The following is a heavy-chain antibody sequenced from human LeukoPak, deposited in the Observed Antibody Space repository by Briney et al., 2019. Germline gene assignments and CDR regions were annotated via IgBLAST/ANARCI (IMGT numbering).Heavy chain of an antibody. V-gene: IGHV3-33*03. CDR3: ARGGGLDV. CDR1: GFTFSSYG. Sequence: GRSLRLSCAASGFTFSSYGMHWVRQAPGKGLEWVAVIWYDGTNKYYADSVKGRFTISRDNAKNSLYLQMSNLRAEDTAVYFCARGGGLDVWGQGATVTVSS. CDR2: IWYDGTNK. J-gene: IGHJ6*02. D-gene: IGHD3-16*01.